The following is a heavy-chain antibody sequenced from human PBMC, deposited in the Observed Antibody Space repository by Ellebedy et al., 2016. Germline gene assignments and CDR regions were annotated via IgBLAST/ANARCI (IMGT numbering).Heavy chain of an antibody. D-gene: IGHD6-19*01. CDR2: ISSSSSYI. CDR3: ARSVAGTAVSYYYYGMDV. V-gene: IGHV3-21*01. CDR1: GFTFSSYS. Sequence: GESLKISCAASGFTFSSYSMNWVRQAPGKGLEWVSSISSSSSYIYYADSVKGRFTISRDNAKNSLYLQMNSLRAEDTAVYYCARSVAGTAVSYYYYGMDVWGQGTPVTVSS. J-gene: IGHJ6*02.